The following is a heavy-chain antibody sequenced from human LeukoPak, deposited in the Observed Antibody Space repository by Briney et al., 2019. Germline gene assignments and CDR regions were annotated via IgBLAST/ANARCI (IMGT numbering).Heavy chain of an antibody. CDR3: ARDEDTAMGNYYYYMDV. J-gene: IGHJ6*03. V-gene: IGHV4-38-2*02. CDR2: IYHNGNT. D-gene: IGHD5-18*01. CDR1: GYSISSGYY. Sequence: SETLSLACAVSGYSISSGYYWGWIRQPPRKGLEWIGSIYHNGNTYYNPSLKSRVTISVDTSKNQFSLKLSSVTAADTAVYYCARDEDTAMGNYYYYMDVWGKGTTVTVSS.